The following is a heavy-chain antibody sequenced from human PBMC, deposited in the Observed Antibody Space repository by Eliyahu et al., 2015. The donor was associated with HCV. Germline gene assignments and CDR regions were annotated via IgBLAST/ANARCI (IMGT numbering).Heavy chain of an antibody. CDR2: ISATSSVT. D-gene: IGHD3-3*01. V-gene: IGHV3-11*04. Sequence: QVQLVESGGGLXKPGGSXRLSCSASGFTFSXHYMNWIRQAPGKGLEWISDISATSSVTYYGSSVKGRFTVSRDNAKNLMYLQMDSLRVEDTAIYYCARASWSGLHYFDSWGQGTLVTVSS. CDR1: GFTFSXHY. J-gene: IGHJ4*02. CDR3: ARASWSGLHYFDS.